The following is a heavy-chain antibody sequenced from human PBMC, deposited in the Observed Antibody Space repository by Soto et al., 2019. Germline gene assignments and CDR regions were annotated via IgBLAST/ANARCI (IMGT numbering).Heavy chain of an antibody. J-gene: IGHJ4*02. V-gene: IGHV4-39*01. CDR1: GGSISSSSYY. CDR3: ARGGYSSGLYYGYFDY. CDR2: IYYSGST. D-gene: IGHD6-19*01. Sequence: QLQLQESGPGLVKPSETLSLTCTVSGGSISSSSYYWGWIRQPPGKGLEWIGSIYYSGSTYYNPSLKSRVTISVDTSKNQFSLKLSSVTAADTAVYYCARGGYSSGLYYGYFDYWGQGTLVTVSS.